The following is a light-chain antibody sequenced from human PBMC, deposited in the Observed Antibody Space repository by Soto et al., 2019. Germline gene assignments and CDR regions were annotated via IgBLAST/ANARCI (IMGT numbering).Light chain of an antibody. CDR3: QQLNTYPLT. Sequence: IQMTQSPSSQFASVGYIVTITGRASQGIRNNLGWYQQKPGEAPKLLIYAASTLQSGVPSRFSGSGSGTDFTLTISSLQPEDFATYYCQQLNTYPLTFGGGTKVDI. CDR2: AAS. CDR1: QGIRNN. J-gene: IGKJ4*01. V-gene: IGKV1-17*01.